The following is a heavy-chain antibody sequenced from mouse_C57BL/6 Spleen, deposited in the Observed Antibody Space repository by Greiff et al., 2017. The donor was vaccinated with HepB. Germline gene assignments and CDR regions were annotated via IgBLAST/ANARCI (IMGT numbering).Heavy chain of an antibody. J-gene: IGHJ4*01. Sequence: QVQLQQPGAELVKPGASVKMSCKASGYTFTSYWITWVKQRPGQGLEWIGDIYPGSGSTNYNEKFKGKATLTVDTSSSTAYMQLSSLTSEDSAVYYCARGRDYDYAMDYWGQGTSVTVSS. CDR3: ARGRDYDYAMDY. D-gene: IGHD2-4*01. CDR2: IYPGSGST. CDR1: GYTFTSYW. V-gene: IGHV1-55*01.